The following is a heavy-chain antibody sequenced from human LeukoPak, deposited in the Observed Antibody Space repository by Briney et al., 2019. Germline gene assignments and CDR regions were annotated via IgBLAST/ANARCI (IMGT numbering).Heavy chain of an antibody. D-gene: IGHD2-15*01. V-gene: IGHV4-34*01. J-gene: IGHJ3*02. Sequence: PSETLSLTCALYGGSFSGYYWSWTRQPPGKGREWNGEINHSGSTNYNPSLKSRVTISVDMYKNQFSLKLSSVTAADTAVYYCARESLGYCSGGSCYQGAFDIWGQGTMVTVSS. CDR2: INHSGST. CDR1: GGSFSGYY. CDR3: ARESLGYCSGGSCYQGAFDI.